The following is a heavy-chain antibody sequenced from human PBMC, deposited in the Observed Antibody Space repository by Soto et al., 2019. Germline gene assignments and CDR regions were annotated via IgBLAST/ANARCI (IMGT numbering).Heavy chain of an antibody. V-gene: IGHV4-4*02. J-gene: IGHJ6*02. CDR1: GGPISSSNW. Sequence: QVQLQESGPGLVKPSGTLSLTCAVSGGPISSSNWWRWVRQPPGKGLEWIGEIYHSGSPNYNPSLSIRVTITGDKSKNQFSLKLMPVIAADTAMYDCARAGSGKDYYYYVGMDVWVQGTTVTVSS. CDR2: IYHSGSP. D-gene: IGHD3-10*01. CDR3: ARAGSGKDYYYYVGMDV.